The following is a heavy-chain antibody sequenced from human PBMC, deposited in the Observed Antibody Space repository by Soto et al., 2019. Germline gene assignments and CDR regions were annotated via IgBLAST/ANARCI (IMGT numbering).Heavy chain of an antibody. CDR2: IYYSGST. CDR1: GGSVSSGSYY. CDR3: AGTDYDILTGYYRPLGPGYYGMDV. J-gene: IGHJ6*02. D-gene: IGHD3-9*01. V-gene: IGHV4-61*01. Sequence: PSETLSLTCTVSGGSVSSGSYYWSWIRQPPGKGLEWIGYIYYSGSTNYNPSLKSRVTISVDTSKNQFSLKLSSVTAADTAVYYCAGTDYDILTGYYRPLGPGYYGMDVWGQGTTVTVSS.